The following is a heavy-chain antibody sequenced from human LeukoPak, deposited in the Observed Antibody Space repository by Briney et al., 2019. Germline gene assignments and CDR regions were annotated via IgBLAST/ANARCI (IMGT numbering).Heavy chain of an antibody. V-gene: IGHV3-73*01. J-gene: IGHJ4*02. CDR1: VFTFSGSA. Sequence: GGSLRLSRAASVFTFSGSAMHWVRQASGKGLEWVGRIRSKANSYATAYAASVKGRFTISRDDSKNTAYLQMNSLKTEDTAVYYCTRGLYCSSTSCLGYWGQGTLVTVSS. D-gene: IGHD2-2*01. CDR3: TRGLYCSSTSCLGY. CDR2: IRSKANSYAT.